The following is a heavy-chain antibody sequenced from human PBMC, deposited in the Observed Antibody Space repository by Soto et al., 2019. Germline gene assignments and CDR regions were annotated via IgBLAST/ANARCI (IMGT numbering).Heavy chain of an antibody. CDR3: AKDRRDGDFMHILVVDF. CDR2: MSYDESKK. CDR1: GLRLSSYA. J-gene: IGHJ4*02. D-gene: IGHD2-15*01. V-gene: IGHV3-30*18. Sequence: QVRLVESGGGVVQPGRSLRLSCATSGLRLSSYAMQWVRQAPGKGLEWVALMSYDESKKYYADSVKGRFTISRDTSKNTLVLEMNNLRVEDTAVYYCAKDRRDGDFMHILVVDFWGQGALVTVSS.